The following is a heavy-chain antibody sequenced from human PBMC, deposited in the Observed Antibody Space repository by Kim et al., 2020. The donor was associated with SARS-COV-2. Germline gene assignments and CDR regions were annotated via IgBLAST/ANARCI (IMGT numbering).Heavy chain of an antibody. V-gene: IGHV1-3*01. CDR3: LGGFYFDY. CDR2: GHGNP. J-gene: IGHJ4*02. D-gene: IGHD3-16*01. Sequence: GHGNPQYSQKFQGRVTVATDTSASRAYMELSCLRSEDSAVYYCLGGFYFDYWGQGTLVTVSS.